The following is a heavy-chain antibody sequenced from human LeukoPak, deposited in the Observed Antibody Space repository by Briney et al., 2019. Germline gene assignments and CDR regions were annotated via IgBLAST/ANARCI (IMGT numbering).Heavy chain of an antibody. J-gene: IGHJ2*01. CDR2: IYYSGNT. CDR3: ARAPTNNYWYFDL. CDR1: GGSISSYY. D-gene: IGHD5-24*01. Sequence: SETLSLTCTVSGGSISSYYWSWLRQPPGKGLEWIGYIYYSGNTNYNPSLKRRVTISVDTSKNQFSLKLSSVTAADTAVYYCARAPTNNYWYFDLWGRGTMVTVSS. V-gene: IGHV4-59*01.